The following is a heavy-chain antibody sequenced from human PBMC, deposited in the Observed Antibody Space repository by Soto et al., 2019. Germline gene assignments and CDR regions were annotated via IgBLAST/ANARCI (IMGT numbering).Heavy chain of an antibody. CDR2: IDPSDSKT. CDR1: AYSFTTYW. CDR3: ARQITILEAWFDP. Sequence: PGESLKISCEVSAYSFTTYWITWVRQIPGKGLEWMGRIDPSDSKTNYSPSFQGHVTISADKSISTAYLQWSTLKASDTAMYYCARQITILEAWFDPWGQGTLVTVSA. V-gene: IGHV5-10-1*01. D-gene: IGHD3-3*01. J-gene: IGHJ5*02.